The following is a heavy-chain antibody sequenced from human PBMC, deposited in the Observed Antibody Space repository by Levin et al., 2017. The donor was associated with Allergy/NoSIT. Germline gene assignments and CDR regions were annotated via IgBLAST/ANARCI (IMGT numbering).Heavy chain of an antibody. CDR3: ARGHYGPYYFDY. J-gene: IGHJ4*02. V-gene: IGHV3-53*01. CDR2: IYSGGST. D-gene: IGHD4-17*01. CDR1: GFTVSSNY. Sequence: LTCAASGFTVSSNYMSWVRQAPGKGLEWVSVIYSGGSTYYADSVKGRFTISRDNSKNTLYLQMNSLRAEDTAVYYCARGHYGPYYFDYWGQGTLVTVSS.